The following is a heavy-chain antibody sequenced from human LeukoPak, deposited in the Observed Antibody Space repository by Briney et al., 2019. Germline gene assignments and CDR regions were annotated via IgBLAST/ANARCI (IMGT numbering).Heavy chain of an antibody. CDR3: ARDGDVVGGTVLDY. Sequence: GGSLRLSCAASGFTFSSYWMSWVRQAPGKGLEWVANINQDGSEKYHVDSVKGRFTISRDNAKNSLYLQMNSLRAEDTAVYYCARDGDVVGGTVLDYWGQGTLVTVSS. V-gene: IGHV3-7*01. J-gene: IGHJ4*02. D-gene: IGHD1-26*01. CDR1: GFTFSSYW. CDR2: INQDGSEK.